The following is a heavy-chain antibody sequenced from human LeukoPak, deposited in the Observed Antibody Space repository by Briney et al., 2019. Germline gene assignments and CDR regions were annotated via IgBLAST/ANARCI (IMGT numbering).Heavy chain of an antibody. Sequence: GGSLRLSCAASGFTVSSNYMSWVRQAPGKGLEWVSVIHSGGSTYYADSVKGRFTISRDNFKNTLYLQMNSLRAEDTAVYYCAREIRRYSSGWYYFDYWGQGTLVTVSS. J-gene: IGHJ4*02. CDR1: GFTVSSNY. CDR3: AREIRRYSSGWYYFDY. V-gene: IGHV3-53*01. CDR2: IHSGGST. D-gene: IGHD6-19*01.